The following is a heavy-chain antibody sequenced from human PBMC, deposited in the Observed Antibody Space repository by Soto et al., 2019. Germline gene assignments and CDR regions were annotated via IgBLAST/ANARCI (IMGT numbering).Heavy chain of an antibody. Sequence: QVQLVESGGGVVQPGRSLRLSCAASGFTFSSYGIHWVRQAPGKGLEWVALIWYDGSNKYYADSVKGRFNISRDNSKNTLYLQMNSRRAEETAVYYCARDQGAYAEYFQHWGQGTLVTVSS. CDR3: ARDQGAYAEYFQH. CDR2: IWYDGSNK. D-gene: IGHD1-26*01. J-gene: IGHJ1*01. CDR1: GFTFSSYG. V-gene: IGHV3-33*01.